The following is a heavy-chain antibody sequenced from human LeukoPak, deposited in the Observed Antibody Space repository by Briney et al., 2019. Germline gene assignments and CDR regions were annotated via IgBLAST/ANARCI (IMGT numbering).Heavy chain of an antibody. J-gene: IGHJ3*02. CDR1: GGSFSGYY. CDR2: INHSGNN. Sequence: SETLSLTCAVYGGSFSGYYWSWIRQPPGKGLEWSGEINHSGNNNYNPPLKSRVTISVDTSKNKYSQKLSSVTDADPAVYYYARGRHYYDSSGYKNAFDIWGQGTMATVSS. V-gene: IGHV4-34*01. CDR3: ARGRHYYDSSGYKNAFDI. D-gene: IGHD3-22*01.